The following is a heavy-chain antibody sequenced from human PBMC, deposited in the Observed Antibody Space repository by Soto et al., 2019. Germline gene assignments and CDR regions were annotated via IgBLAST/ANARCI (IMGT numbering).Heavy chain of an antibody. V-gene: IGHV3-74*01. Sequence: EVQLVESGGGLVQPGGSLRLSCAASGFTFSNYWMHWVRQAPGKGLVWVSRINSDGSTTSYADSVKGRFTDSRDNAKNSVYLQSNSLTAEYTAVYYCARASTVLNTHWYCDLWGRGTLVTVSS. CDR3: ARASTVLNTHWYCDL. CDR1: GFTFSNYW. CDR2: INSDGSTT. J-gene: IGHJ2*01. D-gene: IGHD4-17*01.